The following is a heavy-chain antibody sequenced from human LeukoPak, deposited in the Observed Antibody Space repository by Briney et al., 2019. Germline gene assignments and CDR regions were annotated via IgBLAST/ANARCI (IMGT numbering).Heavy chain of an antibody. CDR3: ARGGGDILTGYSPFDY. CDR2: FRYSGNT. CDR1: GGSISSSSYY. Sequence: SETLSLTCTVSGGSISSSSYYWGWIRQTPGKGLEWIESFRYSGNTYYNPSLKSRVTISVDTSKNQFSLKLSSVTAADTAVYYCARGGGDILTGYSPFDYWGQGTLVTVSS. J-gene: IGHJ4*02. D-gene: IGHD3-9*01. V-gene: IGHV4-39*07.